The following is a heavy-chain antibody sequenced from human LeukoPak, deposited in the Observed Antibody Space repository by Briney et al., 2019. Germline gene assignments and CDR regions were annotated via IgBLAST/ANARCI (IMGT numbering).Heavy chain of an antibody. CDR1: GFTFSSYS. Sequence: GGSLRLSCAASGFTFSSYSMNWVRQAPGKGLEWVSSISSTSSYIYYADSVKGRFTISRDNAKKSLYLQMNNLTAEDTAVYYCARASSGWAVDLYYFDYWGQGTLVTVSS. D-gene: IGHD6-19*01. CDR3: ARASSGWAVDLYYFDY. CDR2: ISSTSSYI. V-gene: IGHV3-21*01. J-gene: IGHJ4*02.